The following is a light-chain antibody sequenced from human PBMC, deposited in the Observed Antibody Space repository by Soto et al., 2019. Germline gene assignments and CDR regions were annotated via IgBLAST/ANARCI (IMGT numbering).Light chain of an antibody. V-gene: IGKV1-39*01. J-gene: IGKJ5*01. Sequence: DIQMTQSPSSLSASVGDRVTITCRASQSIATYLNWYQHKLGKAPKLLIYAASSLQTGVPSRFSGSGSGTDFTLTISSLQPDDFATYFCQQSYTIPITFGQGTRLEIK. CDR1: QSIATY. CDR2: AAS. CDR3: QQSYTIPIT.